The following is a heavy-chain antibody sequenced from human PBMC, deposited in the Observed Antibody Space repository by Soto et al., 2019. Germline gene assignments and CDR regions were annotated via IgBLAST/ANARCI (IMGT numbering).Heavy chain of an antibody. CDR3: ARVGYSYGSDY. CDR1: GGSISSYY. J-gene: IGHJ4*02. CDR2: IYYSGST. Sequence: QVQLQESGPGLVKPSETLSLTCTVSGGSISSYYWSWIRQPPGKGLEWIGYIYYSGSTNYNPSLKSRVTTAVDTSKNQFSLKLSSVTAADTAVYYCARVGYSYGSDYWGQGTLVTVSS. V-gene: IGHV4-59*01. D-gene: IGHD5-18*01.